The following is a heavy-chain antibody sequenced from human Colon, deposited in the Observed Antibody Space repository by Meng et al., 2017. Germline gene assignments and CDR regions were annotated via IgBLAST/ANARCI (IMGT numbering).Heavy chain of an antibody. D-gene: IGHD1-26*01. CDR3: ARDSRYRGGLPAFDL. CDR2: LYSGGST. Sequence: GGSLRLSCAASGFTVSSNYMSWVRQTPRTGLEWVSVLYSGGSTYYAESVKGRFTISRDNSKNMLFLQMNSLRGEDTAVYYCARDSRYRGGLPAFDLWGQGTMVT. CDR1: GFTVSSNY. J-gene: IGHJ3*01. V-gene: IGHV3-53*01.